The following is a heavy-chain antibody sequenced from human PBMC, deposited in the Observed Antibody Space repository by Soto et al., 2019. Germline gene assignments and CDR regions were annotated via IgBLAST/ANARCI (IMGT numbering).Heavy chain of an antibody. D-gene: IGHD6-6*01. V-gene: IGHV3-23*01. CDR1: GFPFSTYA. CDR3: AKNWDTTFSSSSH. CDR2: ISGSGGST. J-gene: IGHJ4*02. Sequence: EVQLLESGGGLVQPGGSLRLSCAASGFPFSTYAMTWVRQAPGKGLEWVSAISGSGGSTYYADSVKGRFTISRDKSNNTLFLQMNSLRAEDTAVYYCAKNWDTTFSSSSHWGQGTLVTVSS.